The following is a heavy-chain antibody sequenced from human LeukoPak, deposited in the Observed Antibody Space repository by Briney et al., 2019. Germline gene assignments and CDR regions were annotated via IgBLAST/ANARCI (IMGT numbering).Heavy chain of an antibody. V-gene: IGHV4-4*07. D-gene: IGHD4-17*01. CDR1: GGSISSYY. J-gene: IGHJ4*02. CDR3: ARDHGDYDFGY. Sequence: SETLSLTCTVSGGSISSYYWSWIRQPAGKELEWIGRIYTRGSTNYNPSLKSRVTMSLDTSKNQFSLKLSSVTAADTAVYYCARDHGDYDFGYWGQGTLVTVSS. CDR2: IYTRGST.